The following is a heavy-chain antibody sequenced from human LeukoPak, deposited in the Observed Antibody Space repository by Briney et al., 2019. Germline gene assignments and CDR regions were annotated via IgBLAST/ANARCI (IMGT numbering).Heavy chain of an antibody. D-gene: IGHD1-26*01. CDR1: GGSLSSSGYF. Sequence: PSETLSLTCTVSGGSLSSSGYFWGWIRQPPGKGLEWIGSMCFSGSTYYNPSLKSRVTISVDKSKNQFSLNLSSVTAADTAVYYSARLSGSYFDYLGQGTLVTASS. CDR2: MCFSGST. CDR3: ARLSGSYFDY. J-gene: IGHJ4*03. V-gene: IGHV4-39*01.